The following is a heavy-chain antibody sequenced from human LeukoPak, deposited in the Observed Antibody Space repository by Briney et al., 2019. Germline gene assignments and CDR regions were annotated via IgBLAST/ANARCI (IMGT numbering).Heavy chain of an antibody. CDR2: IKQDGSQK. CDR3: ASGDALDY. D-gene: IGHD3-10*01. J-gene: IGHJ4*02. Sequence: PGGSLRLSCAASGFTFSSYWMNWVRQAPGKGLEWVANIKQDGSQKYYMDSVKGRFTISRDNTKTSLYLQMNSLRAEDTAVYYCASGDALDYWGQGTLVTVSS. V-gene: IGHV3-7*01. CDR1: GFTFSSYW.